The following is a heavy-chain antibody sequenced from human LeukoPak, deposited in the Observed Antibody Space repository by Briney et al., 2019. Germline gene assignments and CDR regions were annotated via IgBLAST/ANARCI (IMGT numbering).Heavy chain of an antibody. V-gene: IGHV1-18*01. D-gene: IGHD2-2*01. J-gene: IGHJ5*02. Sequence: ASVKVSFKASGYTFTSCGMSWVRRAPGQGLEWMGWISANNGNTNYAQKLQGRVTITTDTATSTAYMELRSLRSDDTAVYYCARDGVGYCSSISCFNWFVPWVQGTLVTVSS. CDR2: ISANNGNT. CDR3: ARDGVGYCSSISCFNWFVP. CDR1: GYTFTSCG.